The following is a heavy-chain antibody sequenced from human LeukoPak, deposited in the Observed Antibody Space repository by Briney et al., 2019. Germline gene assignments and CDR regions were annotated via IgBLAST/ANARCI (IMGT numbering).Heavy chain of an antibody. CDR1: GFTFSTSG. CDR3: AKGIYGSGSFYPYGMDV. V-gene: IGHV3-30*02. Sequence: GGSLRLSCAASGFTFSTSGLHWVRQAPGKGLVWVAFIKYDGTDKFYADSVKGRFTISRDNSKNTLYLQMDSLRPEDTAVYYCAKGIYGSGSFYPYGMDVWGQGTTVTVSS. D-gene: IGHD3-10*01. CDR2: IKYDGTDK. J-gene: IGHJ6*02.